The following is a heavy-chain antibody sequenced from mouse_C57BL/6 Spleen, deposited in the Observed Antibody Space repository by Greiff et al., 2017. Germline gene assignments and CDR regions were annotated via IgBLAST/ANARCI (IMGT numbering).Heavy chain of an antibody. CDR2: IYPGSGNT. Sequence: VQLQQSGPELVKPGASVKISCKASGYSFTSYYIHWVKQRPGQGLEWIGWIYPGSGNTKYNEKFKGKATLTADTSSSTAYMQLSSLTSEDSAVYYCARSGDGYLIFFDYWGQGTTLTVSS. J-gene: IGHJ2*01. CDR1: GYSFTSYY. D-gene: IGHD2-3*01. CDR3: ARSGDGYLIFFDY. V-gene: IGHV1-66*01.